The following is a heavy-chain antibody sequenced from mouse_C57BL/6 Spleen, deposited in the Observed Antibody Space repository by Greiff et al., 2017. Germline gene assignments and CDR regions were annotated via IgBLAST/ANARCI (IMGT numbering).Heavy chain of an antibody. J-gene: IGHJ4*01. V-gene: IGHV5-6*02. CDR1: GFTFSSYG. CDR2: ISSGGSYT. CDR3: ARHEGNTGTDYYAMDY. Sequence: EVKLVESGGDLVKPGGSLKLSCAASGFTFSSYGMSWVRQTPDKRLEWVATISSGGSYTYYPDSVKGRFTISRDNAKNTLYLQMSSLKSEDTAMYYCARHEGNTGTDYYAMDYWGQGTSVTVSS. D-gene: IGHD4-1*01.